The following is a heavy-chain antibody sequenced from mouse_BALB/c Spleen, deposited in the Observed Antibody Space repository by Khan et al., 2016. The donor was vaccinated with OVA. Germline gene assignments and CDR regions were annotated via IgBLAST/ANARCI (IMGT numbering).Heavy chain of an antibody. D-gene: IGHD4-1*01. CDR1: GFTFSSFG. J-gene: IGHJ2*01. CDR3: ASRSTGTWGFFDD. CDR2: ISSGSNTI. V-gene: IGHV5-17*02. Sequence: EVELVESGGGLVQPGGSRKLSCAASGFTFSSFGMHWVRQAPEMGLEWVAYISSGSNTIYYADTVKGRFTISRDKPKNTLFLQMTSLRSEDTAMYYYASRSTGTWGFFDDWGQGTTLTVSS.